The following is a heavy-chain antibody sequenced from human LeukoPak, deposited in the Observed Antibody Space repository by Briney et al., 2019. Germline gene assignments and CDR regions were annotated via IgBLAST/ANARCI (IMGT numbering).Heavy chain of an antibody. CDR1: GYTFTNNA. V-gene: IGHV7-4-1*02. CDR2: INTNTGNP. D-gene: IGHD5-18*01. J-gene: IGHJ4*02. CDR3: GRDPKLGIRGYTYGYIDH. Sequence: ASVKVSCKTSGYTFTNNAINWVRQAPGQGLEWMGWINTNTGNPSYAQGFFTGRYVFSLDTSASTAYLQINGLKADDTAVYYCGRDPKLGIRGYTYGYIDHWGQGTLLTVSS.